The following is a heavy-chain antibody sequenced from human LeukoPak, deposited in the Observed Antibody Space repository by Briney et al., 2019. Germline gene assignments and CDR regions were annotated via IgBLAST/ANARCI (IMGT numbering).Heavy chain of an antibody. CDR2: INHSGST. CDR3: AREGIAAAGVFDY. V-gene: IGHV4-34*01. CDR1: GGSFSGYY. Sequence: SETLSLTCAVYGGSFSGYYWSWIRQPPGKGLEWIGEINHSGSTNYNPSLESRVTISVDTSKNQFSLKLSSVTAADTAVYYCAREGIAAAGVFDYWGQGTLVTVSS. J-gene: IGHJ4*02. D-gene: IGHD6-13*01.